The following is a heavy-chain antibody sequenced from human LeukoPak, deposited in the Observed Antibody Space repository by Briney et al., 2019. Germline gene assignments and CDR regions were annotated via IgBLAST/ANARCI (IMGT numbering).Heavy chain of an antibody. CDR1: GGSISRDY. J-gene: IGHJ4*02. CDR3: ARAYNFHTYYFDY. CDR2: IYYSGST. Sequence: SETLSLTCTVSGGSISRDYWSWIRQPPGKGLEWIGYIYYSGSTNYNPSLKSRVTISVDTSKNQFSLKLSSVTAADTAVYYCARAYNFHTYYFDYWGQGTLVTVSS. D-gene: IGHD5-24*01. V-gene: IGHV4-59*01.